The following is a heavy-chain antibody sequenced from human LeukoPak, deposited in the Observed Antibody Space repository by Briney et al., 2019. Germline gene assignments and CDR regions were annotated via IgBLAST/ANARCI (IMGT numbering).Heavy chain of an antibody. CDR3: ARDEKKYCSGGSCPAYFDY. V-gene: IGHV1-46*01. D-gene: IGHD2-15*01. CDR2: INPSGGST. Sequence: GASVKVSCKASGYTFTSYYMHWVRQAPGQGLEWMGIINPSGGSTSYAQKFQGRVTMTRDTSTSTAYMELRSLRSDDTAVYYCARDEKKYCSGGSCPAYFDYWGQGTLVTVSS. CDR1: GYTFTSYY. J-gene: IGHJ4*02.